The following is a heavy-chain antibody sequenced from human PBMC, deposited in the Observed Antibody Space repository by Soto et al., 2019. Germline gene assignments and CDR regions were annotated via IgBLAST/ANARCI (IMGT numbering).Heavy chain of an antibody. V-gene: IGHV4-34*01. J-gene: IGHJ6*02. Sequence: NPSETLSLTCAVYSGSFSGYYWSWIRQPPGKGLEWIGEINHSGSTNYNPSLKSRVTISVDTAKNQFSLKLSSVTAADTAVYYCARRHDFWSGYSRNYYYYGMDVWGQGTTVTVSS. CDR2: INHSGST. D-gene: IGHD3-3*01. CDR1: SGSFSGYY. CDR3: ARRHDFWSGYSRNYYYYGMDV.